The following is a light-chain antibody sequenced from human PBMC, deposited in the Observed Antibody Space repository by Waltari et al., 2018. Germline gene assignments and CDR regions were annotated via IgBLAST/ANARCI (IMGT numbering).Light chain of an antibody. Sequence: DIQLTHSQSSLSASLGDRVTITCRASQSISSYLNWYQQKPGKAPKLLIYAASSLQSGVPSRFSGSGSGTDFTLTISSLQPEDFATYYCQQSYSTPLTFGGGTKVEIK. CDR1: QSISSY. CDR3: QQSYSTPLT. J-gene: IGKJ4*01. V-gene: IGKV1-39*01. CDR2: AAS.